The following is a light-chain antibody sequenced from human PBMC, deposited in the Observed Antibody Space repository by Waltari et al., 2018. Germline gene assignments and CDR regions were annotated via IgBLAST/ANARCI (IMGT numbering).Light chain of an antibody. J-gene: IGLJ2*01. CDR3: AAWDDSRSVV. CDR2: DSD. CDR1: SSNIGNNH. V-gene: IGLV1-47*01. Sequence: QSLLTQSPSASGTPGQRVSISCSGSSSNIGNNHVSWYQHFPGTAPRLLIYDSDRRPSGVPERFSASKSGPSASLAISGLRSEDEADYYCAAWDDSRSVVFGGGTRLTVL.